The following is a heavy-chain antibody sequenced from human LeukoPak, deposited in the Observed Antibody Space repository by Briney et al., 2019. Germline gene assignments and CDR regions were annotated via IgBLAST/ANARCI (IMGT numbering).Heavy chain of an antibody. CDR1: GGSISSYY. J-gene: IGHJ4*02. Sequence: PSETLSLTCTVSGGSISSYYWSWIRQPPGKGLEWIGEINHSGSTNYNPSLKSRVTISVDTSKNQFSLKLSSVTAADTAVYYCARFGSGWYYFDSWGQGTLVTVSS. CDR3: ARFGSGWYYFDS. D-gene: IGHD6-19*01. V-gene: IGHV4-34*01. CDR2: INHSGST.